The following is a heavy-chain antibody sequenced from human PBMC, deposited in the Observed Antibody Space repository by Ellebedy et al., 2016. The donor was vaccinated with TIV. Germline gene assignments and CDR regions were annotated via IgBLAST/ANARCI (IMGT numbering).Heavy chain of an antibody. Sequence: AASVTVSCKTYGGTFSNYAISWVRQSPGQGLEWMGGIIPIFGKADYEQKFEGTVTITADESTSTVYMELSSLRSEDTAVYYCARSYDPHYYYALDVWGQGTTVTVSS. V-gene: IGHV1-69*13. J-gene: IGHJ6*02. CDR3: ARSYDPHYYYALDV. CDR2: IIPIFGKA. D-gene: IGHD3-3*01. CDR1: GGTFSNYA.